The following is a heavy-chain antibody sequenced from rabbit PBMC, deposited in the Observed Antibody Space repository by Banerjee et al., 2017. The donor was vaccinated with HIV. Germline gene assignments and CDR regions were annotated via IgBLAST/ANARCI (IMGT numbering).Heavy chain of an antibody. CDR3: ARAVYVGFGYDL. Sequence: QSLEESGGDLVKPGASLTLTCKASGFDFSSYYMSWVRQAPGKGLEWIGIIYAGKGSTDYASWVNGRFTISSDNAQNTVDLQMNSLTAADTATYFCARAVYVGFGYDLWGPGTLVTV. CDR2: IYAGKGST. D-gene: IGHD6-1*01. J-gene: IGHJ4*01. V-gene: IGHV1S7*01. CDR1: GFDFSSYY.